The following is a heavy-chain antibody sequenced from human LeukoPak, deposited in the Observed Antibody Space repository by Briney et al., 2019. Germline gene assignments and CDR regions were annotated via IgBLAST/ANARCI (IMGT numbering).Heavy chain of an antibody. V-gene: IGHV4-39*01. CDR1: GDSISSSSYY. D-gene: IGHD3-10*01. CDR2: IYYSGST. Sequence: ETLFLTCTVPGDSISSSSYYWGWIRQPPGKGLEWIGSIYYSGSTYYSPSLKSRVTISVDTSKNQFSLKLSSVTAADTAVYYCARASITRVAFDIWGQGTMVTVSS. CDR3: ARASITRVAFDI. J-gene: IGHJ3*02.